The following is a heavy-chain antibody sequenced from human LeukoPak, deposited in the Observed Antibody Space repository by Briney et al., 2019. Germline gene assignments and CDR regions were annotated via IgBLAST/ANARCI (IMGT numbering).Heavy chain of an antibody. Sequence: ASVKVSCKASGYTFTGYYMHWVRRAPGQGLEWMGWINPNSGGTNYAQKFQGRVTMTRDTSISTAYMELSRLRSDDTAVYYCARLVAGQYYFDYWGQGTLVTVSS. V-gene: IGHV1-2*02. CDR2: INPNSGGT. CDR1: GYTFTGYY. CDR3: ARLVAGQYYFDY. J-gene: IGHJ4*02. D-gene: IGHD6-19*01.